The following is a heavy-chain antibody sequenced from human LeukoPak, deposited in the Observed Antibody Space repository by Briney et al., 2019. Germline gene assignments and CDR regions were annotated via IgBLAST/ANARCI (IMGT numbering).Heavy chain of an antibody. CDR1: GGSISSGGYY. J-gene: IGHJ4*02. CDR2: IYYSGST. D-gene: IGHD4-23*01. V-gene: IGHV4-31*03. Sequence: SQTLSLTCTVSGGSISSGGYYWSWIRQHPGKGLEWIGYIYYSGSTYYNPSLKSRVTISVDTSKNQFSLKLSSVTAADTAVYYCARDNDYGGNSIDYWGQGTLVTVSS. CDR3: ARDNDYGGNSIDY.